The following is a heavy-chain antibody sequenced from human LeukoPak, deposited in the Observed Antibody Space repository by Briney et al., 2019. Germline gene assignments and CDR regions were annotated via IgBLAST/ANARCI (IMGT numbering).Heavy chain of an antibody. J-gene: IGHJ6*03. V-gene: IGHV1-18*01. CDR1: GYTYTNYG. CDR2: ISGYNGHT. D-gene: IGHD2-2*01. Sequence: ASVKVSCKASGYTYTNYGISWVRQAPGQGLEWMGWISGYNGHTNYAQKLQGRVTMTTHTSTSTAYMELRSLRSDDTAVYYCARSCSSTSCYGYYYYYMDVWGKGTTVTISS. CDR3: ARSCSSTSCYGYYYYYMDV.